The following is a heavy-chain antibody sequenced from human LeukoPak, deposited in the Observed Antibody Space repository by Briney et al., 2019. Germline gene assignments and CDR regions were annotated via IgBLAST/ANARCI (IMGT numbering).Heavy chain of an antibody. CDR3: ARDRVVDTAKIGSFYYFYMDV. Sequence: PGGSLRLSCAASGFTVSSNYMSWVRQAPGKGLEWISYISGRGGTIYYADSVKGRFSISRDNAKSSLYLEVNSLRAEDTAVYFCARDRVVDTAKIGSFYYFYMDVWGKGTTVTVS. CDR1: GFTVSSNY. D-gene: IGHD5-18*01. V-gene: IGHV3-11*04. J-gene: IGHJ6*03. CDR2: ISGRGGTI.